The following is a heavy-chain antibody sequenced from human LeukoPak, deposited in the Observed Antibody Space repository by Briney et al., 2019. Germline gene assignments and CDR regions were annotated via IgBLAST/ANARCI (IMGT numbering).Heavy chain of an antibody. J-gene: IGHJ4*02. Sequence: GGSLRLSCAASGFTFGKAWMNWVRQPPGKGLEWVGRISTTAAGGTTDYAAPVKGRFTISRDNSKNTLYLQMNSLRAEDTAIYYCAKDRSTSPLDQLPLDYWGQGTLVTVSS. CDR1: GFTFGKAW. CDR2: ISTTAAGGTT. D-gene: IGHD2-2*01. V-gene: IGHV3-15*01. CDR3: AKDRSTSPLDQLPLDY.